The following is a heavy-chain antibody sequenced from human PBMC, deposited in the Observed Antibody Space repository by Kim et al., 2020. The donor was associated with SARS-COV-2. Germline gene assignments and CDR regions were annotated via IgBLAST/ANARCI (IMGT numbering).Heavy chain of an antibody. J-gene: IGHJ5*02. CDR3: ARDGRGAYCGGDCLSWFDP. CDR2: IYYSGST. D-gene: IGHD2-21*02. V-gene: IGHV4-31*03. Sequence: SETLSLTCSVSGDSINSGGYYWSWIRQHPGKGLEWIGHIYYSGSTYYNPSLKSRIAMSVDTSKNQFSLRLSSVTAADTAVYYCARDGRGAYCGGDCLSWFDPWGQGTPVTVSS. CDR1: GDSINSGGYY.